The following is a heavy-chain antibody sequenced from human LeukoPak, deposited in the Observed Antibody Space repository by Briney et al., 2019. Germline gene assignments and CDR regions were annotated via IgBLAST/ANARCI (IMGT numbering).Heavy chain of an antibody. D-gene: IGHD3-10*01. Sequence: GGSLRLSCAASGFTFSSYWMTWVRQAPGKGPEWVANIKQGGREKYYVDSVKGRFTISRDNAKSSLYLQMNSLRDEDTAVYYCAGDFGYFQHWGQGTLVTVSS. CDR1: GFTFSSYW. V-gene: IGHV3-7*04. J-gene: IGHJ1*01. CDR2: IKQGGREK. CDR3: AGDFGYFQH.